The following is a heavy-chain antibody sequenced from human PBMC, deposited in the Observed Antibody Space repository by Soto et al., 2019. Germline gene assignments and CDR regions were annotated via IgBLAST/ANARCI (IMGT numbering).Heavy chain of an antibody. Sequence: SETLSLTCTVSGGSISGYYWSWLRQPPGKGLEWIGYIYSIGSTYYNPSLKSRVTISVDTSKNQFSLKLSSVTAADTAVYYCTNSNWFDPWGQGTLVTVSS. D-gene: IGHD3-10*01. CDR1: GGSISGYY. CDR2: IYSIGST. V-gene: IGHV4-4*08. CDR3: TNSNWFDP. J-gene: IGHJ5*02.